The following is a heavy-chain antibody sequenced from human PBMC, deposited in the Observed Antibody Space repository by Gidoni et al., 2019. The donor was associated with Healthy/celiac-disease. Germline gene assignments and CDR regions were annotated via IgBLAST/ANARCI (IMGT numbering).Heavy chain of an antibody. J-gene: IGHJ6*02. V-gene: IGHV3-30-3*01. Sequence: QVQLVESGGGVVQPGRSMRLSCAASGFTFSTYAMHWVRQAPGKGLEWMGVISYDGSNKYYADTVKGLFTISRENSKNTLYLQMNSLRAEDTAVYYCARDWPQRFGMDVWGQGTTVTVSS. CDR2: ISYDGSNK. CDR3: ARDWPQRFGMDV. D-gene: IGHD3-16*01. CDR1: GFTFSTYA.